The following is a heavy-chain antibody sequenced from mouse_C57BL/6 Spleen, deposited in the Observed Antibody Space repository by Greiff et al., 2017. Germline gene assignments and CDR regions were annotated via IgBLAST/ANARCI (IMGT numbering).Heavy chain of an antibody. D-gene: IGHD1-1*01. V-gene: IGHV1-53*01. Sequence: QVQLQQPGTELVKPGASVKLSCKASGYTFTSYWMHWVKQRPGQGLEWIGNINPSNGGTNYNEKFKSKATLTVDKSSSTAYMQLSSLTSEDSAVYYCARDSYYYGSSQAHWYFDVWGTGTTDTVSS. CDR3: ARDSYYYGSSQAHWYFDV. J-gene: IGHJ1*03. CDR1: GYTFTSYW. CDR2: INPSNGGT.